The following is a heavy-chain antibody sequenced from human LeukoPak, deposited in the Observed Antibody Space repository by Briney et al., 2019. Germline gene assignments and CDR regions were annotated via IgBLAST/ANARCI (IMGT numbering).Heavy chain of an antibody. J-gene: IGHJ5*02. CDR2: INHSGST. CDR3: ALGVQYDFWSGSKQHNWFDP. CDR1: GGSFSGYY. Sequence: PSETLSLTCAVYGGSFSGYYWSWIRQPPGKGLEWIGEINHSGSTNYNPSLKSRVTISVDTSKNQFSLKLSSVTAADTAVYYCALGVQYDFWSGSKQHNWFDPWGQGTLVTVSS. D-gene: IGHD3-3*01. V-gene: IGHV4-34*01.